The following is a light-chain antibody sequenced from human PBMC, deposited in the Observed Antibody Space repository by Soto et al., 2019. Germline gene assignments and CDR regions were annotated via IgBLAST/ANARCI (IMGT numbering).Light chain of an antibody. CDR1: QSVSSSY. Sequence: EIVLTQSPGTLSLSPGERATLSCRAGQSVSSSYLAWYQQKPGQAPRLLIYGASSRATGIPDRFSGSGSGTDFTLTISRLEPEDFAVYYCQQYGSSQTFGQGTKLEIK. CDR2: GAS. J-gene: IGKJ2*01. CDR3: QQYGSSQT. V-gene: IGKV3-20*01.